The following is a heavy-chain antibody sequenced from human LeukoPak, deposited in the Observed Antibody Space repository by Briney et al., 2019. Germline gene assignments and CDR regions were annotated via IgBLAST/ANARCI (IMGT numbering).Heavy chain of an antibody. Sequence: SETLSLTCTVSGGSISSSSYYWGWIRQPLGKGLEWIGSIYYSGSTYYNPSLKSRVTISVDTSKNQFSLKLSSVTAADTAVYYCARRSLGSVPYCSSTSCLGYYHYGMDVWGQGTTVTVSS. D-gene: IGHD2-2*01. CDR3: ARRSLGSVPYCSSTSCLGYYHYGMDV. CDR1: GGSISSSSYY. V-gene: IGHV4-39*01. J-gene: IGHJ6*02. CDR2: IYYSGST.